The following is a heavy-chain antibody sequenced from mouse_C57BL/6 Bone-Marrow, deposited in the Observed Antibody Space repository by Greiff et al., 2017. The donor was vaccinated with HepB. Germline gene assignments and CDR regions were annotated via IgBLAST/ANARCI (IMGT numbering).Heavy chain of an antibody. CDR3: ASLSTMVTRSEFAY. CDR2: INSDGGST. Sequence: EVMLVESGGGLVQPGESLKLSCESNEYEFPSHDMSWVRKTPEKRLELVAAINSDGGSTYYPDTMERRFIISRDNTKKTLYLQMSSLRSEDTALYYCASLSTMVTRSEFAYWGQGTLVTVSA. V-gene: IGHV5-2*01. CDR1: EYEFPSHD. J-gene: IGHJ3*01. D-gene: IGHD2-2*01.